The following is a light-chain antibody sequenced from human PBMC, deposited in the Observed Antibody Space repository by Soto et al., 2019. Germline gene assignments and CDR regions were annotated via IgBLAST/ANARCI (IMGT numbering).Light chain of an antibody. V-gene: IGKV3-15*01. Sequence: EILMTQSPATLYASPGERVTLSCSASQSVSSKFAWYQQKPGQAPRLLSYGASTRATGIPARYSGSGSGTEFTLTISSLQSEDFAVYYCQQYNNWPWTFGQGTKVEI. CDR1: QSVSSK. CDR2: GAS. CDR3: QQYNNWPWT. J-gene: IGKJ1*01.